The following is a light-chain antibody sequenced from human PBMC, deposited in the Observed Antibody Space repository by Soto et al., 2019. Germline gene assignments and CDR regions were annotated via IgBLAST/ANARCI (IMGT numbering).Light chain of an antibody. CDR1: STNIGGNY. J-gene: IGLJ2*01. Sequence: QSVLTQPPSVSGAPGQTVTIPCSGSSTNIGGNYVHWYYQVQGSAPKLLIYRNNLRPAGVPERFSGSKSGTSASLDIRGLRSEDEADYYCATWDGSLIFGGGTKLTVL. CDR2: RNN. V-gene: IGLV1-47*01. CDR3: ATWDGSLI.